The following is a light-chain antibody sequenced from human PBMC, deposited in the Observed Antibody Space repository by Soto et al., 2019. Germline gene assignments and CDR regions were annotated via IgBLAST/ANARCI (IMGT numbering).Light chain of an antibody. CDR1: RTISNF. CDR2: DAS. V-gene: IGKV3-11*01. J-gene: IGKJ4*01. Sequence: EIVLTQSPATLSLSPGERATLSCRASRTISNFLSWYQQKPGQAPRLLIYDASNRATGIPARFSGSGSGTDFTLTISSLEPEDFAIYYCHQRSDWSLTFGGGTEVEIK. CDR3: HQRSDWSLT.